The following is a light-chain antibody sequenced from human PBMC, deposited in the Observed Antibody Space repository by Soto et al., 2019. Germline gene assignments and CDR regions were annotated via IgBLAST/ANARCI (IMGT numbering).Light chain of an antibody. CDR1: QSISTW. J-gene: IGKJ1*01. CDR3: QQYISYPWT. Sequence: DIQMTQSPSTLSASVGDRVTIPCRASQSISTWLAWYQQKPGKAPKLLISKASILESGVPSRFSGSGSGTAFTLTISSLQPDDFATYYCQQYISYPWTFGRGTKVEVK. CDR2: KAS. V-gene: IGKV1-5*03.